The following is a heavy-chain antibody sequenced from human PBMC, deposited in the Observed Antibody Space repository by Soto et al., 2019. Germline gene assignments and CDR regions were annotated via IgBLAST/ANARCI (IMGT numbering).Heavy chain of an antibody. J-gene: IGHJ4*02. CDR1: GYTFISYG. CDR3: ARGVSVYGLDY. Sequence: QVQLVQSGAEVKKPGASVKVSCKASGYTFISYGISWVRQAPGQGLEWMGWISTYNGNTNYVQKLQGRVTMTTDTSTSTAYMELKSLTSHDTAVYYCARGVSVYGLDYWGQGTLVTVSS. V-gene: IGHV1-18*01. CDR2: ISTYNGNT. D-gene: IGHD4-17*01.